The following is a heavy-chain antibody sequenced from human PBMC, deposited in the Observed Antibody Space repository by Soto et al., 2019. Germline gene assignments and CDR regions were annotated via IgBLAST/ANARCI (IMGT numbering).Heavy chain of an antibody. CDR3: ARTDGDLDV. CDR2: MNPKSGHT. Sequence: QVQLVQSGAEVKKPGASVKVSCKASGYTFSSYDINWVRQATGQGLEWMGWMNPKSGHTGSAQKFQGRVTMNRDTSISTAYMELSSLRSEDTAIYYCARTDGDLDVWGQRSTVTVSS. D-gene: IGHD4-17*01. CDR1: GYTFSSYD. V-gene: IGHV1-8*01. J-gene: IGHJ6*02.